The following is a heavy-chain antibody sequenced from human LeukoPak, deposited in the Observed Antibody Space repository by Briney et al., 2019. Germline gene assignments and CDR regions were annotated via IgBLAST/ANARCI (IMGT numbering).Heavy chain of an antibody. V-gene: IGHV3-30*02. CDR2: IRYDGSNK. D-gene: IGHD1-7*01. J-gene: IGHJ6*03. CDR3: AKDRGYNWNYIGYYMDV. Sequence: GGSLRLSCAASGFTFSSYGMHWVRQAPGKGLEWVAFIRYDGSNKYYADSVKGRFTISRDNSKNTLYLQMNSLRAEDTAVYYCAKDRGYNWNYIGYYMDVWGKGTTVTVSS. CDR1: GFTFSSYG.